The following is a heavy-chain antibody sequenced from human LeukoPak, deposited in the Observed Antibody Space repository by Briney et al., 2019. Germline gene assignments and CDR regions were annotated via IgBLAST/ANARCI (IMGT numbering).Heavy chain of an antibody. V-gene: IGHV3-49*03. CDR2: IRSKAYGGTT. J-gene: IGHJ4*02. D-gene: IGHD3-3*01. CDR3: TRSAGYYDFWSGYYNGGFDY. Sequence: GGYLRLSCTASGFTFGDYAMSWFRQAPGKGLEWVGFIRSKAYGGTTEYAASVKGRFTISRDDSKSIAYLQMNSLKTEDTAVYYCTRSAGYYDFWSGYYNGGFDYWGQGTLVTVSS. CDR1: GFTFGDYA.